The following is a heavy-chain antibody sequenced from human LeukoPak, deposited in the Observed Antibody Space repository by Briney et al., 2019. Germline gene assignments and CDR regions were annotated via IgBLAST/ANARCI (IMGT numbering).Heavy chain of an antibody. V-gene: IGHV3-13*01. J-gene: IGHJ4*02. D-gene: IGHD3-22*01. Sequence: GGSLRLSCAASGFTFSSYDMHWVRQATGKGLEWVSAIGTAGDTYYPGSVKGRFTISRENAKNSLYLQMNSLRAGDTAVYYCARSGDDSSGYEYWGQGTLVTVSS. CDR3: ARSGDDSSGYEY. CDR1: GFTFSSYD. CDR2: IGTAGDT.